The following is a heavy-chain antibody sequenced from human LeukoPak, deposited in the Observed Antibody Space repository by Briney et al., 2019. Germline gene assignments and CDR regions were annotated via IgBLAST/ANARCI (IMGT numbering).Heavy chain of an antibody. V-gene: IGHV3-7*03. CDR2: IKQDESEI. CDR1: GFTFSNYW. Sequence: GGSLRLSCAASGFTFSNYWMSWVRQAPGKGLEWVANIKQDESEIYSMDSMKGRFTISRDNAKNSLYLQMNSLRAEDTAVYYCAGVRGRNYYDSSGPYFDYWGQGTLVTVSS. J-gene: IGHJ4*02. CDR3: AGVRGRNYYDSSGPYFDY. D-gene: IGHD3-22*01.